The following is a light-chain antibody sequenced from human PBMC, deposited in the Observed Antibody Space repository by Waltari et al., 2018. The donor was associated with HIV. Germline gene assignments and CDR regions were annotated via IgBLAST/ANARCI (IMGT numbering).Light chain of an antibody. CDR2: DTN. CDR3: LVSYSGARV. V-gene: IGLV7-46*01. Sequence: QALVTQSPSLTVSPGGTVTLPCVPSTGVVTRGRYPYWFQQKPGQSPRTLIYDTNNKHSGTPARFSASLLGGKAALTLSGAQPEDEAEYYCLVSYSGARVFGGGTKLTVL. J-gene: IGLJ2*01. CDR1: TGVVTRGRY.